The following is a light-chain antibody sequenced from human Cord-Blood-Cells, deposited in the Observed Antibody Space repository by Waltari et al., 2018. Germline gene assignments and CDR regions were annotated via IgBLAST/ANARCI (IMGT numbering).Light chain of an antibody. J-gene: IGLJ2*01. CDR3: SSYAGSNNPVV. Sequence: QSALTQPPPASGSPGQSVTIPCPGTSSDVGGYNYVSWYQQHPGKAPKLMIYEVSKRPSGVPDRFSGSKSGNTASLTVSGLQAEDEADYYCSSYAGSNNPVVFGGGTKLTVL. V-gene: IGLV2-8*01. CDR2: EVS. CDR1: SSDVGGYNY.